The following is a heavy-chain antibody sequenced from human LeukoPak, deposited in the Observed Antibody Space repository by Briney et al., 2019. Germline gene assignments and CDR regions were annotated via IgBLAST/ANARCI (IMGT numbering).Heavy chain of an antibody. CDR3: AREEEWLAYFDY. CDR1: GFTFSNYA. J-gene: IGHJ4*02. Sequence: GGSLRLSCAASGFTFSNYAMSWVRQAPGKGLEWVSVIYSGGSTYYADSVKGRFTISRDNSKNTPYLQMNSLRAEDTAVYYCAREEEWLAYFDYWGQGTLVTVSS. V-gene: IGHV3-66*01. CDR2: IYSGGST. D-gene: IGHD6-19*01.